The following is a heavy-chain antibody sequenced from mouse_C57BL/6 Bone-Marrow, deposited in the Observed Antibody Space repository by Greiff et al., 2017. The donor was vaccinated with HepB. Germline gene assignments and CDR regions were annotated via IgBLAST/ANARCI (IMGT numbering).Heavy chain of an antibody. Sequence: VQGVESGAELVRPGTSVKMSCKASGYTFTNYWIGWAKQRPGHGLEWIGDIYPGGGYTNYNEKFKGKATLTADKSSSTAYMQFSSLTSEDSAIYYCARWPLLYYYGSSYGPFDYWGQGTTLTVSS. CDR3: ARWPLLYYYGSSYGPFDY. CDR2: IYPGGGYT. D-gene: IGHD1-1*01. V-gene: IGHV1-63*01. CDR1: GYTFTNYW. J-gene: IGHJ2*01.